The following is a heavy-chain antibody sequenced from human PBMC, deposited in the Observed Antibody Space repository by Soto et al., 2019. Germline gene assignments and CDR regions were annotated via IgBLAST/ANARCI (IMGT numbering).Heavy chain of an antibody. V-gene: IGHV3-30-3*01. J-gene: IGHJ4*02. CDR2: TPD. D-gene: IGHD2-21*02. CDR1: GFIFTDYQ. CDR3: AREIGGTAPDF. Sequence: GGSLRLSCVASGFIFTDYQMHWVRQAPGKGLEWVGTPDHCAEFVEGRFTISRDNSKNTLYLQMTNLRPEDTAGYFCAREIGGTAPDFWGQGTMVTVSS.